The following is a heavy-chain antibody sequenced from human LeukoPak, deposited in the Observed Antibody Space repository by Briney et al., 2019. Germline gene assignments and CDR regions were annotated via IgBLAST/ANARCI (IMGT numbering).Heavy chain of an antibody. V-gene: IGHV3-23*01. D-gene: IGHD3-10*01. CDR1: GFTFSSYA. J-gene: IGHJ4*02. CDR3: AKGHYYGSGSLDY. CDR2: ISGSGGST. Sequence: GGSLRLSCAASGFTFSSYAMSWVRTAPGKGLEWVSAISGSGGSTYYADSVKGRFTISRDNSKNTLYLQMNSLRAEDTAVYYCAKGHYYGSGSLDYWGQGTLVTVSS.